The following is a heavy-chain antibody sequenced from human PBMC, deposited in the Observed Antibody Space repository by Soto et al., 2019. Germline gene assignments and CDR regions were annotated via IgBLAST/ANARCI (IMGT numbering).Heavy chain of an antibody. D-gene: IGHD6-13*01. CDR2: IYSGGST. CDR3: ARDLEFTAAGTTPTDYYYYGMDV. V-gene: IGHV3-53*01. CDR1: GFTVSSNY. Sequence: GGSLRLSCAASGFTVSSNYMSWVRQAPGKGLEWVSVIYSGGSTYYADSVKGRFTISRDNSKNTLYLQMNSLRAEDTAVYYCARDLEFTAAGTTPTDYYYYGMDVWGQGTTVTVSS. J-gene: IGHJ6*02.